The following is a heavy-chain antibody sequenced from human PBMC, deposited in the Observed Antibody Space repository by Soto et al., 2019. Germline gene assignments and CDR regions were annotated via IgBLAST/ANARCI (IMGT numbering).Heavy chain of an antibody. CDR3: AGGMAIRGVIGDL. CDR2: ISASGSVV. V-gene: IGHV3-48*02. Sequence: QLVESGGGSVRRGGSLRLSCVVSGFSLSDYSMNWVRQAPGEGLQWVSYISASGSVVYDADSVKGRFTISRDNAKNSLHLQMNSLRDDDTAVYYCAGGMAIRGVIGDLWGQGTRVTVSS. J-gene: IGHJ5*02. CDR1: GFSLSDYS. D-gene: IGHD3-10*01.